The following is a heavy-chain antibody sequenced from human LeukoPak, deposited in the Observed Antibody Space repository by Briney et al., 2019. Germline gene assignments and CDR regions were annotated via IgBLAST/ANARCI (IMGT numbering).Heavy chain of an antibody. CDR1: GYTFTGYY. V-gene: IGHV1-2*02. J-gene: IGHJ6*02. Sequence: ASVKVSCKASGYTFTGYYMHWVRQAPGQGLEWMGWINPNSGGTNYAQKFQGRVTMTRDTSISTAYMELRSLRSDDTAVYYCARPSGAYYYYYGMDVWGQGTTVTVSS. CDR3: ARPSGAYYYYYGMDV. CDR2: INPNSGGT. D-gene: IGHD6-25*01.